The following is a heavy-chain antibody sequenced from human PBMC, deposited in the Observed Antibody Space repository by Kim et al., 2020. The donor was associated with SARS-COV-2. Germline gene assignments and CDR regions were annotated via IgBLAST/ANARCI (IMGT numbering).Heavy chain of an antibody. D-gene: IGHD6-19*01. CDR3: AGQGWLVIDVGFDY. J-gene: IGHJ4*02. Sequence: NPSLKRRVTISVDTSKNQFSLKLSSVTAADTAVYYCAGQGWLVIDVGFDYWGQGTLVTVSS. V-gene: IGHV4-39*01.